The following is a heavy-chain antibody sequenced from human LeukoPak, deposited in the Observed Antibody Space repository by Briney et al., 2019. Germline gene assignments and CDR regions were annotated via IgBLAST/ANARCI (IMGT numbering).Heavy chain of an antibody. V-gene: IGHV3-23*01. J-gene: IGHJ4*02. D-gene: IGHD3-22*01. CDR2: ISGSGGST. CDR3: ASDYDSTLSFDY. CDR1: GFTFSSYA. Sequence: GGSLRLSCAASGFTFSSYAMNWVRQAPGKGLEWVSGISGSGGSTYYADSVKGRFTISRDNSKNTLYLQMNSLRAEDTAVYYCASDYDSTLSFDYWGQGTLVTVSS.